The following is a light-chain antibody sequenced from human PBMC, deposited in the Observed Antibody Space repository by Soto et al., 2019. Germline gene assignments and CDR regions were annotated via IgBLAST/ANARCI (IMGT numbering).Light chain of an antibody. CDR1: QSVSSN. J-gene: IGKJ1*01. CDR2: GAS. Sequence: EIVMTQSPATLSVSPVERATLSCMASQSVSSNLAWYQQKPGQAPRLLIYGASTRATGIPARFSGSGSGTEFTLTISSLQSEDFAVYYCQQYNNWPHVTFGQGTKVDIK. V-gene: IGKV3-15*01. CDR3: QQYNNWPHVT.